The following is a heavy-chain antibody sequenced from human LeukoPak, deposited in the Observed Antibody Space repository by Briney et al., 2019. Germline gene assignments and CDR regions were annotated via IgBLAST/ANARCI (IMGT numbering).Heavy chain of an antibody. CDR1: GGSISSSSYY. CDR3: ARDSRGIAADGG. D-gene: IGHD6-13*01. CDR2: IYYSGST. J-gene: IGHJ4*02. Sequence: SETLSLTCTVSGGSISSSSYYWGWIRQPPGKGLEGIGSIYYSGSTYYNPSLKSRVTISVDTSKNQFSLKMSSVTAADTAVYYCARDSRGIAADGGWGQGTLVTVSS. V-gene: IGHV4-39*07.